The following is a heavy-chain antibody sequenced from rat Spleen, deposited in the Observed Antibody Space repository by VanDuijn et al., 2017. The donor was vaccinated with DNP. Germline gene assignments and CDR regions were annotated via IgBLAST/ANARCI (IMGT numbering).Heavy chain of an antibody. CDR1: GFSFGDYY. V-gene: IGHV5-20*01. CDR3: AIYFYSGDNWFGY. CDR2: ITYDAGGA. J-gene: IGHJ3*01. Sequence: EVQLVESGGGLVQPGRSLKLSCAASGFSFGDYYMAWVRQAPTRGLEWVAYITYDAGGAYYRDSVKGRFTISRDNAKSTLYLQMDSLRSEDTATYYCAIYFYSGDNWFGYWGQGTLVTVSS. D-gene: IGHD1-1*01.